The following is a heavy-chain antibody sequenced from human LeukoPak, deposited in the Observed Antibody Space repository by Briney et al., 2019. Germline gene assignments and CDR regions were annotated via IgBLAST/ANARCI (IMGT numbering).Heavy chain of an antibody. CDR2: IIPIFGTA. CDR1: GGTFSSYA. Sequence: SVKVSCKASGGTFSSYAISWVRQAPGQGLEWMGGIIPIFGTANHAQKFQGRVTITTDESTSTAYMELSSLRSEDTAVYYCARPRDGYNYPFDYWGQGTLVTVSS. CDR3: ARPRDGYNYPFDY. D-gene: IGHD5-24*01. J-gene: IGHJ4*02. V-gene: IGHV1-69*05.